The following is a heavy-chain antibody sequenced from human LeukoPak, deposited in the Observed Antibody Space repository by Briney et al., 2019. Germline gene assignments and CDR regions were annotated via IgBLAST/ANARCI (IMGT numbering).Heavy chain of an antibody. J-gene: IGHJ4*02. CDR1: GGSISSYY. CDR3: AREAYGDLLSYFDY. Sequence: PSEILSLTCTVSGGSISSYYWSWIRQPPGKGLEWIGYIYYSGSTNYNPSLKSRVTISVDTSKNQFSLKLSSVTAADTAVYYCAREAYGDLLSYFDYWGQGTLVTVSS. CDR2: IYYSGST. D-gene: IGHD4-17*01. V-gene: IGHV4-59*01.